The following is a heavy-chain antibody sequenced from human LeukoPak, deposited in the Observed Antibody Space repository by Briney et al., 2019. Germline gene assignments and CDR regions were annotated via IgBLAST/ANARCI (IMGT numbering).Heavy chain of an antibody. D-gene: IGHD2-21*02. CDR1: GYTFTSYG. V-gene: IGHV1-18*01. CDR2: ISAYNGNT. CDR3: ARDEGYCGGDCKENWFDP. J-gene: IGHJ5*02. Sequence: ASVKVSCKASGYTFTSYGISWVRQAPGQGLEWMGWISAYNGNTNYAQKLQGRVTMTTDTSTSTAYMELRSLRSDDTAVYYCARDEGYCGGDCKENWFDPWGQGTLVTVSS.